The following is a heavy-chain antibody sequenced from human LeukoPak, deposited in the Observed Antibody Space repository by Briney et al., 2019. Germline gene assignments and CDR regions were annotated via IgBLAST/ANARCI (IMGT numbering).Heavy chain of an antibody. CDR1: GFTFSSYG. J-gene: IGHJ5*02. Sequence: GGSLRLSCAASGFTFSSYGMHWVRQAPGKGLEWVAVISYDGSNKYYADSVKGRFTISRDNSKNTLYLQMNSLRAEDTAVYYCAKDLSRLLWFGELSHNWFDPWGQGTLVTVSS. V-gene: IGHV3-30*18. CDR3: AKDLSRLLWFGELSHNWFDP. D-gene: IGHD3-10*01. CDR2: ISYDGSNK.